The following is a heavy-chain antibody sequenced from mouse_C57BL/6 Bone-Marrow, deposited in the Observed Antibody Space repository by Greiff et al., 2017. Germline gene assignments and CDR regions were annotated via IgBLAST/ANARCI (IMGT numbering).Heavy chain of an antibody. D-gene: IGHD3-2*02. CDR1: GYTFTDYY. CDR3: ARVSSGYVGFAY. Sequence: EVQLQQSGPELVKPGASVKISCKASGYTFTDYYMNWVKQSHGKSLEWIGDINPNNGGTSYKQKFKGKSTLTVDKSSSTAYMELRSLTSEDSAVYYCARVSSGYVGFAYWGQGTLVTVSA. CDR2: INPNNGGT. V-gene: IGHV1-26*01. J-gene: IGHJ3*01.